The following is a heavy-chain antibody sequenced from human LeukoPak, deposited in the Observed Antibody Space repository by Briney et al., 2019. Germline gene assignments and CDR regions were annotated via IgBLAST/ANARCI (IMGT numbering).Heavy chain of an antibody. D-gene: IGHD3-22*01. CDR3: AIDLYYYDSSGYLHEY. J-gene: IGHJ4*02. CDR1: GFTFSSYS. Sequence: GGSLRLSXAASGFTFSSYSMNWVRQAPGKGLEWVSSISSSSSYIYYADSVKGRFTISRDNAKNSLYLQMNSLRAEDTAVYYCAIDLYYYDSSGYLHEYWGQGTLVTVSS. V-gene: IGHV3-21*01. CDR2: ISSSSSYI.